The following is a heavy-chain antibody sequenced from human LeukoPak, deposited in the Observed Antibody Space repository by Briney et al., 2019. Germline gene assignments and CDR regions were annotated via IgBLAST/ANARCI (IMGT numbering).Heavy chain of an antibody. CDR1: GFTFSSYA. V-gene: IGHV3-64*04. J-gene: IGHJ5*02. Sequence: GGSLRLSCSASGFTFSSYAMHWVRQAPGKGLEHVSSISSNGGYTYYADSVKGRFTISTDNAKNSLYLQMNSLRAEDTAVYYCTRDCGARGVPPGWFDPWGQGTLVTVSS. D-gene: IGHD3-10*01. CDR3: TRDCGARGVPPGWFDP. CDR2: ISSNGGYT.